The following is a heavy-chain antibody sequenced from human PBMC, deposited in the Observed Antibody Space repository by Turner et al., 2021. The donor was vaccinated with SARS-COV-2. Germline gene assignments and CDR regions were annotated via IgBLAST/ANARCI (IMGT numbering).Heavy chain of an antibody. D-gene: IGHD3-10*01. CDR1: GFTFSSYA. CDR2: ISYDGSNK. Sequence: QVQLVESGGGVVLPGRSLRLSCAASGFTFSSYAMHWVRQAPGKGLEWVAVISYDGSNKYYADSVKGRFTISRDNSKNTLYLQMNSLRAEDTAVYYCANLWFGELSTDYWGQGTLVTVSS. J-gene: IGHJ4*02. V-gene: IGHV3-30*04. CDR3: ANLWFGELSTDY.